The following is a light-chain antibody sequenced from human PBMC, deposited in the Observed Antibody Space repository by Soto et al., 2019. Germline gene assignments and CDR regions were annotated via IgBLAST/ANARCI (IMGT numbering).Light chain of an antibody. Sequence: EICLTQSPATLSLSPGERATLSCRASQGVSRYLAWYQQKPGLAPRLVIYDSSIRATGIPDRLSGSGSGTEFTLTISIMEPEDFAVYYCQQYGSSGTFGQGTKVDIK. CDR3: QQYGSSGT. CDR1: QGVSRY. J-gene: IGKJ1*01. CDR2: DSS. V-gene: IGKV3D-20*01.